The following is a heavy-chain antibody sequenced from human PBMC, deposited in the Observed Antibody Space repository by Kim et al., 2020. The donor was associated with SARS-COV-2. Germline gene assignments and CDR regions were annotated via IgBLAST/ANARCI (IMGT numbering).Heavy chain of an antibody. V-gene: IGHV3-30*18. CDR1: GFTFSSYA. CDR3: AKAPYSGCYYGAFDN. D-gene: IGHD1-26*01. CDR2: ISYDGSNK. Sequence: GGSLRLSCAASGFTFSSYAMHWVRQAPGKGLEWVAVISYDGSNKYYADSVKGRFTLSRDNSKNTLHLQMNSLRAEDTAVYYCAKAPYSGCYYGAFDNWGQGTMVTVSS. J-gene: IGHJ3*02.